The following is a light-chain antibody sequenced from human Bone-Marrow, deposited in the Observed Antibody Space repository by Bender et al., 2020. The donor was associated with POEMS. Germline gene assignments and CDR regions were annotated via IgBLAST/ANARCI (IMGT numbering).Light chain of an antibody. Sequence: QSVLTQPPSVSGAPGQRVTFSCTGSSSNIGAGYDVHWYQQLPGTTPKLLIYANINRPSGVPDRFSVSKSGTSASLTVSGLQAEDEADYYCSSFAGTDNFVFGTGTQVTVL. CDR2: ANI. CDR3: SSFAGTDNFV. CDR1: SSNIGAGYD. J-gene: IGLJ1*01. V-gene: IGLV1-40*01.